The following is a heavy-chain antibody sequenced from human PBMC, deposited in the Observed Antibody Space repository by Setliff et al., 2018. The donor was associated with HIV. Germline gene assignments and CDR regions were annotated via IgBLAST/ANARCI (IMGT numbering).Heavy chain of an antibody. D-gene: IGHD1-26*01. CDR2: IYMNGTT. V-gene: IGHV4-4*07. J-gene: IGHJ6*03. CDR1: GGSLSNFY. CDR3: AREWEEDVDLAYYSHYYVDV. Sequence: PSETLSLTCTVSGGSLSNFYWTWMRQPAGKRLEWIGSIYMNGTTSYNPPLKSRLTMSVDTSKNQFALRLSSVTAADTAVYYCAREWEEDVDLAYYSHYYVDVWGKGTTVTVSS.